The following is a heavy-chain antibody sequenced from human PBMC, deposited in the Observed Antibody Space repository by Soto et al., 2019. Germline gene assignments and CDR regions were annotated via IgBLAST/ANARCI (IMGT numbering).Heavy chain of an antibody. CDR3: TAAYCGGDCYSG. V-gene: IGHV3-15*01. D-gene: IGHD2-21*02. Sequence: LRLSCAASGFTFSNAWMSWVRQAPGKGLEWVGRIKSKTDGGTTDYAAPVKGRFTISRDDSKNTLYLQMNSLKTEDTAVYYCTAAYCGGDCYSGWGQGTRVTVSS. CDR1: GFTFSNAW. CDR2: IKSKTDGGTT. J-gene: IGHJ1*01.